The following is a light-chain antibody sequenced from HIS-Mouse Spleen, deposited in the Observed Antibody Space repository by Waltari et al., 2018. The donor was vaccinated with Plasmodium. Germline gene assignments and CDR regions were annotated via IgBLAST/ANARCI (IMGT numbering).Light chain of an antibody. CDR2: EGS. J-gene: IGLJ3*02. V-gene: IGLV2-23*01. Sequence: QSALTQPASVSGSPGQSITISCTGTSSDVGSYNLVSWYQQHPGKAPKRMIYEGSKRPAGVSNRFAGYKAGNTASLTISGLQAEDEADYYCCSYAGSSTNWVFGGGTKLTVL. CDR1: SSDVGSYNL. CDR3: CSYAGSSTNWV.